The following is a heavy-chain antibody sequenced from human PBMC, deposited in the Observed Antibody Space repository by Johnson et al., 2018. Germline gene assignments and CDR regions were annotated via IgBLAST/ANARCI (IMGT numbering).Heavy chain of an antibody. D-gene: IGHD4-23*01. CDR2: ISSSSSYI. J-gene: IGHJ3*02. CDR3: ARAPYDYGGDDAFDI. V-gene: IGHV3-21*01. CDR1: GFTFSSYS. Sequence: VQLVESGGGLVKPGGSLRLSCAASGFTFSSYSMNWVRQAPGKGLEWVSSISSSSSYIYYADSVKGRFTISRDNAKNSLYLQMNSLRAEDTAVYYCARAPYDYGGDDAFDIWGQGTMVTVSS.